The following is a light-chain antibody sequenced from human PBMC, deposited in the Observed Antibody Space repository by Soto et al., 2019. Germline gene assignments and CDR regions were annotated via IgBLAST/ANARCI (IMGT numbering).Light chain of an antibody. V-gene: IGLV2-23*01. CDR2: EGT. CDR3: CSYAGSRTWV. CDR1: SSDAGTYNL. Sequence: QSALTQPASVSGPPGQSIALSCTGTSSDAGTYNLVSWYQQHPGKAPKLMIYEGTKRPSGVSNRFSGSKSGNTASLTISGLHAEDEADYYCCSYAGSRTWVFGGGTKLTVL. J-gene: IGLJ3*02.